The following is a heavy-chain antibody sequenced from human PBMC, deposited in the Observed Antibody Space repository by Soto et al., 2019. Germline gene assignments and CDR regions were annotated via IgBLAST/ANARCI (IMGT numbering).Heavy chain of an antibody. D-gene: IGHD5-18*01. J-gene: IGHJ4*02. Sequence: QLQLQESGPGLVKPSETLSLTCTVSGGSISSSSYYWGWIRQPPGKGLEWIGSIYYSGSTYYNPYLKSRVTISVDTSNNQFSRKLSSVAAADTAVYYCARQEGGYSYGYIIVFDYWGQGTLVTVSS. V-gene: IGHV4-39*01. CDR1: GGSISSSSYY. CDR2: IYYSGST. CDR3: ARQEGGYSYGYIIVFDY.